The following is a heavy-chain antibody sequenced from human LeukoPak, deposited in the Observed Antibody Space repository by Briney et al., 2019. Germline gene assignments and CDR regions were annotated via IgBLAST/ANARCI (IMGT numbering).Heavy chain of an antibody. CDR2: INHSGST. J-gene: IGHJ4*02. CDR1: GGSFSGYY. Sequence: SETLSLTCAVYGGSFSGYYWSWIRQPPGKGLEWIGEINHSGSTNYNPSLKSRVTMSVDTSQNQFSLKLSSVTAADTAVYYCARDYTGFGEFDYWGQGTLVTVSS. CDR3: ARDYTGFGEFDY. D-gene: IGHD3-10*01. V-gene: IGHV4-34*01.